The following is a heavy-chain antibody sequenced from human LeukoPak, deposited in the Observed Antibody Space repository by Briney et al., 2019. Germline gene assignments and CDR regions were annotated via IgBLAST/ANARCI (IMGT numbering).Heavy chain of an antibody. J-gene: IGHJ4*02. V-gene: IGHV7-4-1*02. Sequence: GESLKISCTGTGYHFGSYWIGWVRQAPGQGLEWKGWINTNTGNPTYAQGFTGRFVFSLDTSVSTAYLQISSLKAEDTAVYYCARDLTLNPAMVSDYWGQGTLVTVSS. CDR1: GYHFGSYW. CDR3: ARDLTLNPAMVSDY. CDR2: INTNTGNP. D-gene: IGHD5-18*01.